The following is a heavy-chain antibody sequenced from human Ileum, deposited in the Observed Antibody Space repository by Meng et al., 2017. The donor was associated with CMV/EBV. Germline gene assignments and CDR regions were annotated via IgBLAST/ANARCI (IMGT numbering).Heavy chain of an antibody. D-gene: IGHD1-26*01. Sequence: CQASGYTFSSNNMIWVRQAPGQAPEWMGWIDTNTGHLTYAQGFTGRFVFSFDTSVSTAYLQISSLKPEDTAVYYCARDGLSGRYFDYWGQGTLVTVSS. CDR3: ARDGLSGRYFDY. V-gene: IGHV7-4-1*02. J-gene: IGHJ4*02. CDR1: GYTFSSNN. CDR2: IDTNTGHL.